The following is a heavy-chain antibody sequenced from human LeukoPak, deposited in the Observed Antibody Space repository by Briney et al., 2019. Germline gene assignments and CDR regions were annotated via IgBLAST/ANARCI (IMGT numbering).Heavy chain of an antibody. Sequence: PSETLSLTCTVSGGSISSGSYYWSWIRQPAGKGLEWIGRIYTSGSTNYNPSLKSRVTISVDTSKNQFSLKLSSVTAADTAVYYCASCSSADYYFDYWGQGTLVTVSS. CDR3: ASCSSADYYFDY. J-gene: IGHJ4*02. D-gene: IGHD3-10*02. V-gene: IGHV4-61*02. CDR1: GGSISSGSYY. CDR2: IYTSGST.